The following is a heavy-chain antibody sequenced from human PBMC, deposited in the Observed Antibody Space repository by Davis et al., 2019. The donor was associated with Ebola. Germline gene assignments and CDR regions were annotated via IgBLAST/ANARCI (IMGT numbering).Heavy chain of an antibody. CDR3: AKGNQAGYPTTFDY. J-gene: IGHJ4*02. CDR1: GFTFSSYA. D-gene: IGHD3-9*01. V-gene: IGHV3-23*01. Sequence: PGGSLRLSCAASGFTFSSYALNWVRQAPGKGLEWVSSISRSGITTYYTDSVKGRFTISRDNSKDTLYLQMNSLRAEDKAIYYCAKGNQAGYPTTFDYWGQGTLVTVSS. CDR2: ISRSGITT.